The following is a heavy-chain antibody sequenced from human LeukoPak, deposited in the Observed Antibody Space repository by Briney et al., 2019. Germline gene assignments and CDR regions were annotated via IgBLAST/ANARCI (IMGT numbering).Heavy chain of an antibody. J-gene: IGHJ5*02. CDR2: ISWDGGST. CDR3: AKDYGSSLDP. Sequence: PGGSLRLSCAASGFTFDDYTMHWVRQAPGKGLEWVSLISWDGGSTYYADSVKGRFTISRDNSKNSLYLQMNSLRTEDTALYYCAKDYGSSLDPWGQGTLVTVSS. CDR1: GFTFDDYT. V-gene: IGHV3-43*01. D-gene: IGHD6-13*01.